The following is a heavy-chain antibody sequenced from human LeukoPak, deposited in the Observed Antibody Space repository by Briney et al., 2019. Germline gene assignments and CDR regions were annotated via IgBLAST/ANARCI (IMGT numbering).Heavy chain of an antibody. CDR2: IYYSGST. CDR3: ARDAVLPAPIRMDV. D-gene: IGHD2/OR15-2a*01. CDR1: GGSISSGDYY. J-gene: IGHJ6*02. V-gene: IGHV4-30-4*01. Sequence: SETLSLTCTVSGGSISSGDYYWSWIHQPPGKGLEWIGYIYYSGSTDYNPSLKSRVSISVDTSKNQFSLKLSSVTAADTAVYYCARDAVLPAPIRMDVWGQGTTVTVSS.